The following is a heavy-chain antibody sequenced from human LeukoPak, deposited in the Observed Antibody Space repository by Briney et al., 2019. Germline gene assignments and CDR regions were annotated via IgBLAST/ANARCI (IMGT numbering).Heavy chain of an antibody. D-gene: IGHD6-13*01. CDR1: GFTVSSNY. V-gene: IGHV3-53*01. J-gene: IGHJ4*02. Sequence: GGSLGLSCAASGFTVSSNYMSWVRQAPGKGLEWVSVIYSGGSTYYADSVKGRFTISRDNSKNTLYLQMNSLRAEDTAVYYCARVRIAAGFDYWGQGTLVTVSS. CDR3: ARVRIAAGFDY. CDR2: IYSGGST.